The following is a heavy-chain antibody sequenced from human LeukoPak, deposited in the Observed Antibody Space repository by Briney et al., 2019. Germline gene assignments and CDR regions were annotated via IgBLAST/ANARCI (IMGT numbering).Heavy chain of an antibody. CDR2: IGGIGGGT. Sequence: GGSLRLSCAASGFTVFSRYAMRWVRQAPGKGLEWVSSIGGIGGGTYYGDSVRGRFTISRDISTKMSYLQMDSLRAEDTAIYYCVGSSVATFDYFEFWGQGTLVTVSS. J-gene: IGHJ4*02. CDR1: GFTVFSRYA. D-gene: IGHD5-12*01. V-gene: IGHV3-23*01. CDR3: VGSSVATFDYFEF.